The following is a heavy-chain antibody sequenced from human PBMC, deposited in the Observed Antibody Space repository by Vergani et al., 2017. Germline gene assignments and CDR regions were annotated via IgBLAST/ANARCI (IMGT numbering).Heavy chain of an antibody. V-gene: IGHV3-48*04. CDR3: AGVWSGSSSLYYYGMDV. CDR2: ISSSGGTI. D-gene: IGHD3-10*02. J-gene: IGHJ6*02. Sequence: EVQLVESGGGLVQPGGSLRLSCAASGFTFSSYGMNWVRQAPGKGLEWVSYISSSGGTIYYADSVKGRFTISRDNAKNSLYLQMNSLRAEDTAVYYCAGVWSGSSSLYYYGMDVWGQGTTVTVSS. CDR1: GFTFSSYG.